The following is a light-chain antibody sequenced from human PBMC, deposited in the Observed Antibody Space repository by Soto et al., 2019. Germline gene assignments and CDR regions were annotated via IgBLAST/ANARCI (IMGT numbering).Light chain of an antibody. CDR3: QQANSFPIT. Sequence: DIQMTQSPSTLSASVGDRVTITCRASQSIDSWLAWYQHKPGRAPKLQIFGASSLQSGVPSRFSGSGSGTDFTLTISSLQPEDFATYYCQQANSFPITFGQGTRLEIK. J-gene: IGKJ5*01. V-gene: IGKV1-12*01. CDR1: QSIDSW. CDR2: GAS.